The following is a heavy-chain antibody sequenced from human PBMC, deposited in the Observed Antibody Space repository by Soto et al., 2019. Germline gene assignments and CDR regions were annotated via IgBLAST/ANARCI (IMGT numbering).Heavy chain of an antibody. V-gene: IGHV3-7*01. D-gene: IGHD3-9*01. Sequence: GGSLRLSCAASGFTFSSYWMSWVRQAPGKGLEWVANIKQDGSEKYYVDSVKGRFTISRDNAKNSLYLQMNSLRAEDTAVYYCARGELRYFDWFPYYYYYMDVWGKWTTVTVSS. CDR1: GFTFSSYW. CDR2: IKQDGSEK. J-gene: IGHJ6*03. CDR3: ARGELRYFDWFPYYYYYMDV.